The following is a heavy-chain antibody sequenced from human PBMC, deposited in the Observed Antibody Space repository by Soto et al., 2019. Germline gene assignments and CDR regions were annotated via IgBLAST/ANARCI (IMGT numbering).Heavy chain of an antibody. J-gene: IGHJ6*03. V-gene: IGHV3-33*01. Sequence: GGSLRLSCAASGFTFSSYGMHWVRQAPGKGLEWVAVIWYDGSNKYYADSVKGRFTISRDNSKNTLYLQMNSLRAEDTAVYYCARDQGYCSGGSCSPEDYMDVWGKGTTVTVSS. CDR2: IWYDGSNK. D-gene: IGHD2-15*01. CDR1: GFTFSSYG. CDR3: ARDQGYCSGGSCSPEDYMDV.